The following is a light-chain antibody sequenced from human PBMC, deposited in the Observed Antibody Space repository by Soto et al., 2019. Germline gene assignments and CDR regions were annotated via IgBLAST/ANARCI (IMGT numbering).Light chain of an antibody. Sequence: QMTQSPTTLDVSVGDRVTITCRASQTISRWLAWYQQKPGKAPKLLIYDASSLESGVPPRFSGCGSGTEYALAIRCLHSYDAATYNCQRYNTYVQTYGQGTKVDIK. V-gene: IGKV1-5*01. CDR1: QTISRW. J-gene: IGKJ1*01. CDR2: DAS. CDR3: QRYNTYVQT.